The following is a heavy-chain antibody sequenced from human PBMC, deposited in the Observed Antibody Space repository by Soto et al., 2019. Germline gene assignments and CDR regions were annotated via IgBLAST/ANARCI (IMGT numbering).Heavy chain of an antibody. CDR2: INPASQLR. V-gene: IGHV1-69*09. Sequence: QGVLLQSGTEVKRPGSSVKVSCKASGVPFNSYGFAWVRPAPGRGLEWVGRINPASQLRNYEQSLQGRVTITADTSTTTAYMELRGMTSAEKVVSYWARMKLARLDPGGQGPRVTVSS. CDR1: GVPFNSYG. CDR3: ARMKLARLDP. D-gene: IGHD1-1*01. J-gene: IGHJ5*02.